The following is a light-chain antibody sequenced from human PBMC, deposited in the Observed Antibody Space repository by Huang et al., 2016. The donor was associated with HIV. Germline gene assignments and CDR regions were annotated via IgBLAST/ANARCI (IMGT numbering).Light chain of an antibody. CDR3: QQLNSYLYT. J-gene: IGKJ2*01. V-gene: IGKV1-9*01. CDR1: QGISSY. CDR2: AAS. Sequence: IQLTQSPSSLSASVGDRVTITCRASQGISSYLAWYQQKPGKAPNLLIYAASTLQSGVPSRFSGSGSGTHFTLTISSLQPEDFATYYCQQLNSYLYTFGQGTKLEIK.